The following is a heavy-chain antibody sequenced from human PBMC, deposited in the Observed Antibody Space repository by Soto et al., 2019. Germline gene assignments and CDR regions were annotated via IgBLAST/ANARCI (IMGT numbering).Heavy chain of an antibody. CDR2: ISSSSSTI. V-gene: IGHV3-48*01. D-gene: IGHD6-13*01. CDR1: GFTFSSYS. Sequence: EVQLVESGGGLVQPGGSLRLSCAASGFTFSSYSMNWVRQAPGKGLERVSYISSSSSTIYYADSVKGRFTISRDNAKSSLYLQMNSLRAEDTAVYYCARADKAAAGSFGAYWADFDYWGQGTLVTVFS. J-gene: IGHJ4*02. CDR3: ARADKAAAGSFGAYWADFDY.